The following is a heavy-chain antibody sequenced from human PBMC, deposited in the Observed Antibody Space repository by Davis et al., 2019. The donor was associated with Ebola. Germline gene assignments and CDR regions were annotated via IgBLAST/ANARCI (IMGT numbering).Heavy chain of an antibody. J-gene: IGHJ6*02. D-gene: IGHD3-9*01. CDR3: ARDDVDYDIMYYYYNGMDV. V-gene: IGHV3-30*03. Sequence: GGSLRLSCAASGFTFSHYGMHWVRQAPGKGLEWVAVTSYDGSNKYYADSVKGRFTISRDNSENTLYLQMNSLRAEDTAVYYCARDDVDYDIMYYYYNGMDVWGQGTTVTVSS. CDR1: GFTFSHYG. CDR2: TSYDGSNK.